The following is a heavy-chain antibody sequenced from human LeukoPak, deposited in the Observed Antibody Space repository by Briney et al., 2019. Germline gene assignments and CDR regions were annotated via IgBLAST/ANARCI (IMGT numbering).Heavy chain of an antibody. CDR2: IKDKGSNFSA. Sequence: GGSLRLSCAASGFTFSDYFMDWVRQAPGKRLEWVGRIKDKGSNFSAQYAASLKGRFTISRDDSKNSLYLQINSLETEDTAVYYCATIRGVMGYWGHGTLVTVSS. J-gene: IGHJ4*01. CDR1: GFTFSDYF. V-gene: IGHV3-72*01. CDR3: ATIRGVMGY. D-gene: IGHD3-10*01.